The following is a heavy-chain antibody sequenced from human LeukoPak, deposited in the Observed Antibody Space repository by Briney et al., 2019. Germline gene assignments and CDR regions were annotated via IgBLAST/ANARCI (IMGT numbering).Heavy chain of an antibody. CDR3: ANRGYCSAGSFFSVY. CDR1: GFTFSSYA. Sequence: GGSLRLSCAASGFTFSSYAMSWVRQAPGKGLGWVSAISGSGGSTYYADSAKGRFTISRDNSKNTLYLQMNSLRAEDTAVYYCANRGYCSAGSFFSVYWGQGTLVTVSS. J-gene: IGHJ4*02. CDR2: ISGSGGST. D-gene: IGHD2-15*01. V-gene: IGHV3-23*01.